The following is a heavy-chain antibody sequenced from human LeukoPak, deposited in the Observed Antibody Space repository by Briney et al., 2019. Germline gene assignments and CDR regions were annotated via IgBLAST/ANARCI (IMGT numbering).Heavy chain of an antibody. D-gene: IGHD3-3*01. CDR1: GFTFSSYS. Sequence: GGSLRLSFAASGFTFSSYSMNWVRQAPGKGLEWVSSISSSSSYIYYAGSVKGRFTISRDNAKNSLYLQMNSLRAEDTAVYYCARGIRFLEWLSEVDYYYYMDVWGKGTTVTVSS. J-gene: IGHJ6*03. CDR2: ISSSSSYI. CDR3: ARGIRFLEWLSEVDYYYYMDV. V-gene: IGHV3-21*01.